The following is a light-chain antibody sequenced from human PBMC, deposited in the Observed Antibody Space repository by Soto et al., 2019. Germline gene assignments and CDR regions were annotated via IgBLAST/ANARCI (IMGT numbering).Light chain of an antibody. CDR2: DVS. J-gene: IGLJ1*01. V-gene: IGLV2-14*03. Sequence: SALTQPAPVSGSPGQSITISCTGTSSDVGGYNYVSWYQHHPGKAPKLLIYDVSNRPSGVSNRFSGSKSDNTASLTISGLQPEDEADYYCSSYTTSNTRQIVFGTGTKVTVL. CDR3: SSYTTSNTRQIV. CDR1: SSDVGGYNY.